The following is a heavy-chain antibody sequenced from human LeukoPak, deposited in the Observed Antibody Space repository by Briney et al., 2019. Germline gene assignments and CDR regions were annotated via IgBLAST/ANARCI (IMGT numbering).Heavy chain of an antibody. CDR1: GFTFSSYG. V-gene: IGHV3-30*02. CDR2: IRYDGSNK. CDR3: AKKGYSFGWRDSYYFDY. D-gene: IGHD6-19*01. Sequence: GGSLRLSCAASGFTFSSYGMHWVRQAPGKGLEWVAFIRYDGSNKYYADSVKGRFTISRDNSKNTLYLQMNSLRAEDTAVYYCAKKGYSFGWRDSYYFDYWGQGTLVTVSS. J-gene: IGHJ4*02.